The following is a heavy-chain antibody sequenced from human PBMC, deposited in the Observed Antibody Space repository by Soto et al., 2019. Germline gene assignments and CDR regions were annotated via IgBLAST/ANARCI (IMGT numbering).Heavy chain of an antibody. CDR3: ARDREYYFDY. V-gene: IGHV3-33*01. J-gene: IGHJ4*02. Sequence: GGSLRLSCAASGFTFSSYGMHWVRQALGKGLEWVAVIWYDGSNKYYADSVKGRFTISRDNSKNTLYLQMNSLRAEDTAVYYCARDREYYFDYWGQGTLVTVSS. CDR2: IWYDGSNK. CDR1: GFTFSSYG.